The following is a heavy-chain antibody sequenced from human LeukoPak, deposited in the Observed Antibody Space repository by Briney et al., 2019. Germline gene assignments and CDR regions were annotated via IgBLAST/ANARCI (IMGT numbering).Heavy chain of an antibody. CDR2: MSYSGSM. D-gene: IGHD2-15*01. J-gene: IGHJ5*02. Sequence: DPSETLIPTCTVSGGSIRSSTYDWGWIRQPPGKGLEWIGSMSYSGSMYYNASLKSRVSISIDTSKNQFSLKLSSVTAADTAVYYCARRIVVVVGDTMEHWFDPWGQLLLVTVSS. V-gene: IGHV4-39*01. CDR3: ARRIVVVVGDTMEHWFDP. CDR1: GGSIRSSTYD.